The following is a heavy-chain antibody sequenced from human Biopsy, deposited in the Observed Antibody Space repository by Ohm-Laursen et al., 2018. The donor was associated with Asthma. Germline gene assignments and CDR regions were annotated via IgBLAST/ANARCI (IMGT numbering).Heavy chain of an antibody. Sequence: SLRLSCAAAGFSFSNFAIHWVRQAPGKGLEWVGVISRDASTQDYADSVKGRFTMARDNSKNTLDLQMNSLREEDTAVYYCVRDGTDDAFDIWGQGTVVSVSS. CDR1: GFSFSNFA. D-gene: IGHD1-1*01. V-gene: IGHV3-30*01. CDR2: ISRDASTQ. J-gene: IGHJ3*02. CDR3: VRDGTDDAFDI.